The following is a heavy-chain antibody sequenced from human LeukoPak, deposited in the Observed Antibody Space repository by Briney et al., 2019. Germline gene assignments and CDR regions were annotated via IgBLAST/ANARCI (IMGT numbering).Heavy chain of an antibody. CDR2: ISGSGGTT. D-gene: IGHD3-16*02. Sequence: GGSLRLSCAGSGFTFSSYAMSWVRQAPGKGLEWVSAISGSGGTTYYADSVKGRFTISRDRSKNSVYLQMNSLRPDDTALYYCAKDGGRYRFDFWGQGTMVTVSS. V-gene: IGHV3-23*01. CDR3: AKDGGRYRFDF. J-gene: IGHJ4*02. CDR1: GFTFSSYA.